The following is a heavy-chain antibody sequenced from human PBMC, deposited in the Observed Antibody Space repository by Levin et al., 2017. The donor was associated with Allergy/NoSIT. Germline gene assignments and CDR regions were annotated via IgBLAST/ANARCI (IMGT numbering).Heavy chain of an antibody. CDR2: IYFSGRT. V-gene: IGHV4-61*01. D-gene: IGHD6-13*01. CDR1: GDSVSSSSYY. Sequence: SETLSLTCTVSGDSVSSSSYYWSWIRQPPGKGLEWIGYIYFSGRTNYNPSLESRVTISLDTSKNQFSLKLSSVTAADTAVYYCARLNIAAAGVATVWGQGTLVTVSS. CDR3: ARLNIAAAGVATV. J-gene: IGHJ4*02.